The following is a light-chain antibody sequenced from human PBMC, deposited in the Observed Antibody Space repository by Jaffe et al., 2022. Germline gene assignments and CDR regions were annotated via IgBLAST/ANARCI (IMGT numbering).Light chain of an antibody. Sequence: QSALTQPASVSGSPGQSITISCTGTGSDVGGYNYVSWYQQHPGKAPKLMLYEVSNRPSGVSNRFSGSKSGNTASLTISGLQAEDEADYYCSSYTSSTTLWVFGGGTKLTVL. J-gene: IGLJ3*02. CDR3: SSYTSSTTLWV. CDR1: GSDVGGYNY. V-gene: IGLV2-14*01. CDR2: EVS.